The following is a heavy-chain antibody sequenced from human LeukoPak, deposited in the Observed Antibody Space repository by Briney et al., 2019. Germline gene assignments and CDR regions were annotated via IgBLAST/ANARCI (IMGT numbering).Heavy chain of an antibody. Sequence: GGSLRVPCAAPRFTFSDYYMSWIRQAPGKGVEWVSYISSIERTIYYADSVKGRFTISRNNAKNSLYLQMNSLRAEDTAVYYCARSYSGSSSFDYSGQGTQVTVSA. CDR2: ISSIERTI. CDR3: ARSYSGSSSFDY. CDR1: RFTFSDYY. J-gene: IGHJ4*02. V-gene: IGHV3-11*04. D-gene: IGHD1-26*01.